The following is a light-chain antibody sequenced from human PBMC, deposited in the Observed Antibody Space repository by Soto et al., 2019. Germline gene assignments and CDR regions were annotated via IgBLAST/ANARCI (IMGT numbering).Light chain of an antibody. CDR3: AAWDDTLDAQV. Sequence: QSALTQPASVSGSPGQSITISCTGTSSDVGGYNHVSWYQQHPGKAPKLIIYEVRNRPSGVSNRLSGSKSGNTASLTISGLQADDEADYYCAAWDDTLDAQVFGGGTKLTVL. V-gene: IGLV2-14*01. CDR1: SSDVGGYNH. CDR2: EVR. J-gene: IGLJ3*02.